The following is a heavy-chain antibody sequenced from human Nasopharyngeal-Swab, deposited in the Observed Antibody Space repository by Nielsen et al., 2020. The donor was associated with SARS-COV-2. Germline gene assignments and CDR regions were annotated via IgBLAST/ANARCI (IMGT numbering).Heavy chain of an antibody. CDR2: INHSGST. D-gene: IGHD3-10*01. Sequence: WIRQPPGKGLEWVEEINHSGSTNYNPSLKSRVTISVDTSKNRFSLKMSSLTAADTAVYYCARARAALLWFGGSRHHFDYWGQGTLVTVSS. J-gene: IGHJ4*02. CDR3: ARARAALLWFGGSRHHFDY. V-gene: IGHV4-34*13.